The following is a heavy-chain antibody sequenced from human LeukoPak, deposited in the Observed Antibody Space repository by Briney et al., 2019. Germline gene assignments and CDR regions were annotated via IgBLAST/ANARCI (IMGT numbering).Heavy chain of an antibody. CDR1: GGSISSGGYY. CDR2: ISYSGST. Sequence: SETLSLTCTVSGGSISSGGYYWSWVRQHPGKGLEWIGHISYSGSTYYNPSLESRVVMSIDVSQNPLSLMVSSLTAADTAVYYCARAPGGNSRLDYWGQGTLVTVSS. CDR3: ARAPGGNSRLDY. J-gene: IGHJ4*02. D-gene: IGHD4-23*01. V-gene: IGHV4-31*03.